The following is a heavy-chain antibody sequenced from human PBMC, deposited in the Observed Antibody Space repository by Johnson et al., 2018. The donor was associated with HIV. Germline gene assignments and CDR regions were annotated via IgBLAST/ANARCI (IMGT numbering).Heavy chain of an antibody. D-gene: IGHD3-9*01. Sequence: EQLVESGGGVIRPGGSLRLSCAASGFTFNDYGMSWVRQAPGKGLEWVSGINWNGISTGYADSVKGRLTISRDNAKNSLYLQMNSLRAEDTALYYCARDRSLTGYIINDAFDIWGQGTMVTVSS. V-gene: IGHV3-20*04. J-gene: IGHJ3*02. CDR2: INWNGIST. CDR3: ARDRSLTGYIINDAFDI. CDR1: GFTFNDYG.